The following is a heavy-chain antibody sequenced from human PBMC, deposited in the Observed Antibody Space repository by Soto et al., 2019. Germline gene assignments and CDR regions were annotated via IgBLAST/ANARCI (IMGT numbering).Heavy chain of an antibody. J-gene: IGHJ4*02. CDR1: GFTVSSNY. D-gene: IGHD4-17*01. CDR2: IYSGGST. Sequence: GGSLRLSCAASGFTVSSNYMSWVRQAPGKGLEWVSVIYSGGSTYYADSVKGRFTISRDNSKSTLYLQMNSLRAEDTALYYCAKSGSYYGDYGYYFDYWGQGNLVTVSS. V-gene: IGHV3-53*01. CDR3: AKSGSYYGDYGYYFDY.